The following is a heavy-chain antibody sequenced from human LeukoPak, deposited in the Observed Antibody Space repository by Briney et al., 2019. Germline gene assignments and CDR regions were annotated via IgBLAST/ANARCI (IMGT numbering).Heavy chain of an antibody. CDR3: ARDHGSGSSDY. V-gene: IGHV3-7*04. CDR2: IKQDGSEK. CDR1: GFTFSSYW. D-gene: IGHD3-10*01. Sequence: GGSLRLSCAASGFTFSSYWMSWVRQAPGKGLEWVANIKQDGSEKYYVDSVKGRFTISRDNAKNSLYLQMNSLRAEDSAVYYCARDHGSGSSDYWGQGTLVTVST. J-gene: IGHJ4*02.